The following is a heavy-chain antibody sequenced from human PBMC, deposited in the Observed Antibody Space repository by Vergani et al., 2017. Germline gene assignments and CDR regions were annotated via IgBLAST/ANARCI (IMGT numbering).Heavy chain of an antibody. CDR3: ARNRIAAALYYYYGMDV. CDR1: GYTFTSYG. CDR2: ISAYNGNT. V-gene: IGHV1-18*01. J-gene: IGHJ6*02. Sequence: QVQLVQSGAEVKKPGASVTVSCKASGYTFTSYGISWVRQAPGQGLEWMGWISAYNGNTNYAQKLQGRVTMTTDTSTSTAYMELRSLRSDDTAVYYCARNRIAAALYYYYGMDVWGQGTTVTVSS. D-gene: IGHD6-13*01.